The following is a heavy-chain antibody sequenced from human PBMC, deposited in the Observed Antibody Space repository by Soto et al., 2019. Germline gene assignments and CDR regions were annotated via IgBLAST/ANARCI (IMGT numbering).Heavy chain of an antibody. CDR1: GYTFAGYY. D-gene: IGHD5-12*01. J-gene: IGHJ6*02. V-gene: IGHV1-2*04. CDR2: INPNSGGT. Sequence: ASVKVSCKASGYTFAGYYMHWVRQAPGQGLEWMGWINPNSGGTNYAQKFQGWVTMTRDTSISTAYMELSRLRSDDTAVYYCARDLSNIVSSYYYYGMDVWGQGTTVTVSS. CDR3: ARDLSNIVSSYYYYGMDV.